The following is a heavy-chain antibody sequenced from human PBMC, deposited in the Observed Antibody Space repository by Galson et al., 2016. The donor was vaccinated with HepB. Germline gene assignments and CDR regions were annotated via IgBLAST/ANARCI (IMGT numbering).Heavy chain of an antibody. CDR1: GFTFGEYG. J-gene: IGHJ4*02. D-gene: IGHD3-22*01. CDR2: IRSRAYGGTT. Sequence: SLRLSCAISGFTFGEYGASWVRQAPGKGLEWVGLIRSRAYGGTTEYRASVRGRFTISKDDSKGIAYLQMNSLKPEDTAVYYCTRVREYYYDGSDYYPTLDLDYWGQGTLVTVSS. V-gene: IGHV3-49*04. CDR3: TRVREYYYDGSDYYPTLDLDY.